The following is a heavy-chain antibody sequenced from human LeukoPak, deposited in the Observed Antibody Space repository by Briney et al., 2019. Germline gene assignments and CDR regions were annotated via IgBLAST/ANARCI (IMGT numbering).Heavy chain of an antibody. V-gene: IGHV3-30-3*01. CDR3: ARTKEPNYYYGMDV. CDR2: ISYDGSNK. D-gene: IGHD1-1*01. Sequence: GGSLRLSCAASGFTFSSYAMHWVRQAPGKGLEWVAVISYDGSNKYYADSVKGRFTISRDNSKNTLYLQMNSLRAEDTAVYYCARTKEPNYYYGMDVWGQGTTVTVSS. J-gene: IGHJ6*02. CDR1: GFTFSSYA.